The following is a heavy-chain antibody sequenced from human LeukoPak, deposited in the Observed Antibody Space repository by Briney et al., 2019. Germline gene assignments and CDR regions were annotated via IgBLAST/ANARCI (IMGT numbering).Heavy chain of an antibody. CDR1: GYTFTGHY. V-gene: IGHV1-2*02. Sequence: GASVKVSCKASGYTFTGHYMHWVRQAPGQGLEWMGWINPNSGGTNYAQKFQGRVTMTRDTSISTAYMELSRLRSDDTAVYYCAREEFVGYCSSTSCYRVLDYWGQGTLVTVSS. CDR3: AREEFVGYCSSTSCYRVLDY. D-gene: IGHD2-2*01. CDR2: INPNSGGT. J-gene: IGHJ4*02.